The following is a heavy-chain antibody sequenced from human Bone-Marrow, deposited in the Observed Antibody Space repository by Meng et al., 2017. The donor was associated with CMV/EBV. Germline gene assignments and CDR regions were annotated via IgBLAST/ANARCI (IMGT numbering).Heavy chain of an antibody. J-gene: IGHJ6*02. CDR1: GFTFSTYT. D-gene: IGHD3-16*02. V-gene: IGHV3-21*01. CDR3: ARDPPYDYVWGSYRPPHGMDV. Sequence: GESLKISCAASGFTFSTYTLNWVRQAPGKGLEWVSSISSSSDYIYYADSLKGRFTISRDNAKDSLYLQMNSLRAEDTAVYYCARDPPYDYVWGSYRPPHGMDVWGQGTTVTVSS. CDR2: ISSSSDYI.